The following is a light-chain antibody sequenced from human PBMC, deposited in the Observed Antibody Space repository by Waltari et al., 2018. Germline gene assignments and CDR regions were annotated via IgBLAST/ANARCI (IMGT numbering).Light chain of an antibody. Sequence: QSPLTQPRSVSGSPGQSVTISCTGTSSDVGGYNYVPWYQQHPGKAPKLIIYDVTKRPSGVPDRFSGSKSGNTASLTISGLQAEDEADYYCCSYGGSYSFVVFGGGTKLTVL. J-gene: IGLJ2*01. V-gene: IGLV2-11*01. CDR2: DVT. CDR1: SSDVGGYNY. CDR3: CSYGGSYSFVV.